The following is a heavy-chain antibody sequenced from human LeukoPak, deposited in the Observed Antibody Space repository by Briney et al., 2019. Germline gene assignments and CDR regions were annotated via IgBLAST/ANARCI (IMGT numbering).Heavy chain of an antibody. CDR3: ARVGSSSGWYLGY. Sequence: SETLSLTCAVYGGSFSGYYWSWIRQPPGKGLEWIGYIYYSGSTNYNPSLKSRVTISVDTSKNQFSLKLSSVTAADTAVYYCARVGSSSGWYLGYWGQGTLVTVSS. CDR2: IYYSGST. CDR1: GGSFSGYY. V-gene: IGHV4-59*01. J-gene: IGHJ4*02. D-gene: IGHD6-19*01.